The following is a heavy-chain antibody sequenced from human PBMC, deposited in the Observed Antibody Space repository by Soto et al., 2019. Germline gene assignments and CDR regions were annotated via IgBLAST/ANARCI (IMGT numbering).Heavy chain of an antibody. CDR3: ASTTKYYYDSSGYYNGWYYYYGMDV. CDR2: IYHSGST. CDR1: GGSIGSGGYS. V-gene: IGHV4-30-2*01. D-gene: IGHD3-22*01. Sequence: SETLSLTCAVSGGSIGSGGYSWSWIRQPPGKGLEWIGYIYHSGSTYYNPSLKSRVTISVDRSKNQFSLKLSSVTAADTAVYYCASTTKYYYDSSGYYNGWYYYYGMDVWGQGTTVTVSS. J-gene: IGHJ6*02.